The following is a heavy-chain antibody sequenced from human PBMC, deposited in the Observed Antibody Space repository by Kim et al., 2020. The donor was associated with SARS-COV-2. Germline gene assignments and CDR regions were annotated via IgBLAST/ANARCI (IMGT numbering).Heavy chain of an antibody. CDR1: GYTFTSYA. Sequence: ASVKVSCKASGYTFTSYAMHWVRQAPGQRLEWMGWINAGNGNTKYSQKFQGRVTITRDTSASTAYMELSSLRSEDTAVYYCARGPGGVGATTPLFDYWGQGTLVTVSS. J-gene: IGHJ4*02. CDR2: INAGNGNT. D-gene: IGHD1-26*01. V-gene: IGHV1-3*01. CDR3: ARGPGGVGATTPLFDY.